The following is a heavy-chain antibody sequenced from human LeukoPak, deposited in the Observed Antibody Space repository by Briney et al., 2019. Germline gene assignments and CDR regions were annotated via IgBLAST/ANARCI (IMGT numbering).Heavy chain of an antibody. CDR1: GFTFSSYG. J-gene: IGHJ4*02. D-gene: IGHD4-11*01. V-gene: IGHV3-33*01. CDR3: ARSPTDYPYYFDY. CDR2: IWYDGSNK. Sequence: GRSLRLSCAASGFTFSSYGMHWVRQAPGKGLEWVAVIWYDGSNKYYADSVKGRFTISRDNSKNTLYLQMNSLRAEDTAVYYCARSPTDYPYYFDYWGQGTLVTVSS.